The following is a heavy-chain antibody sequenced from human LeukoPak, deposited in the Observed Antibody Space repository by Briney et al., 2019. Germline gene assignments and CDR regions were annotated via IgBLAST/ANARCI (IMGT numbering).Heavy chain of an antibody. CDR1: GYTFIGYY. Sequence: ASVKASCKASGYTFIGYYMHWVPQAPGQGLEWMGRINPNSGGTDYAQKVQGRVTMTRDSSISIAYLEFSSLSSDDTAGYCCARDWSMTTLDYWGQGTLVTVSS. V-gene: IGHV1-2*06. J-gene: IGHJ4*02. D-gene: IGHD4-17*01. CDR2: INPNSGGT. CDR3: ARDWSMTTLDY.